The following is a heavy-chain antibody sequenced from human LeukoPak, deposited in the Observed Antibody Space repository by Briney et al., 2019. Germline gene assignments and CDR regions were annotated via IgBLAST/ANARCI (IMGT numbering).Heavy chain of an antibody. CDR2: TYYRSKCYY. D-gene: IGHD5-12*01. Sequence: SQTLSLTCAISGDSVSSNNAAWHWIRQSPSRGLEWLGRTYYRSKCYYDYAVSVKSRVTINPDTSKHHFSMQLTSVAPEDTAVYFCAREDRLSFDIWGQGTMVTVSS. J-gene: IGHJ3*02. CDR1: GDSVSSNNAA. CDR3: AREDRLSFDI. V-gene: IGHV6-1*01.